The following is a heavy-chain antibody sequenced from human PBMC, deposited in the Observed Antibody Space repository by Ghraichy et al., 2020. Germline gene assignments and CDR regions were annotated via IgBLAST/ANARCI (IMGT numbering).Heavy chain of an antibody. V-gene: IGHV4-39*01. CDR2: IYYSGST. CDR1: GGSISSSSYY. Sequence: SETLSLTCTVSGGSISSSSYYWGWIRQPPGKGMECIGRIYYSGSTYYNTSLKSRVTISVDTSKNQFSLKLSSLTAADTAVYYCARHDPKGYYYYGMDVWGQGTTVTVSS. J-gene: IGHJ6*02. CDR3: ARHDPKGYYYYGMDV.